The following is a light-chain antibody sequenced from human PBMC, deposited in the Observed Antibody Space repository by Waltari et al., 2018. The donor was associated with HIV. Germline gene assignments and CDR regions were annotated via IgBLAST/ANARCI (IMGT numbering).Light chain of an antibody. CDR1: QDISNC. CDR2: DAS. Sequence: DIQMTLPPPSLSASVGDRVTITCQASQDISNCLNWYQQKPGKAPKLLIYDASSLQTGVPSRFSGSGSGTDFTFTITSLQPEDIATYYCQQYDNLPITFGQGTRLEIK. V-gene: IGKV1-33*01. J-gene: IGKJ5*01. CDR3: QQYDNLPIT.